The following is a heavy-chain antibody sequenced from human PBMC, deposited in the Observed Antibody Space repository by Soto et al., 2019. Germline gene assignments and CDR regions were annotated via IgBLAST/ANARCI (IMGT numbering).Heavy chain of an antibody. V-gene: IGHV3-64D*08. J-gene: IGHJ6*02. CDR1: GFTFSSYA. CDR2: ISSNGGST. D-gene: IGHD1-26*01. Sequence: GGSLRLSCSASGFTFSSYAMHWVRQAPGKGLEYVSAISSNGGSTYYADSVKGRFTISRDNSKNTLYLQMSSLRAEDTAVYYCVKGSRTDPGYYYYGMDVWGQGTTVTVSS. CDR3: VKGSRTDPGYYYYGMDV.